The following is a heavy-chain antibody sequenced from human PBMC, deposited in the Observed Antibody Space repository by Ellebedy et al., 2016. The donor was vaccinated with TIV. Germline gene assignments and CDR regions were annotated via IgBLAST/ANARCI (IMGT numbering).Heavy chain of an antibody. CDR1: GLTVSSNY. J-gene: IGHJ5*02. CDR2: IYSGGDT. CDR3: ARNVPHP. D-gene: IGHD3-10*02. V-gene: IGHV3-53*01. Sequence: PGGSLRLSCAVSGLTVSSNYFSWVRQAPGKGLEWVSVIYSGGDTYYADSVKGRFAISRDNSKNTLYLQMNSLRAEDTAVYYCARNVPHPWGQGTLVTVAS.